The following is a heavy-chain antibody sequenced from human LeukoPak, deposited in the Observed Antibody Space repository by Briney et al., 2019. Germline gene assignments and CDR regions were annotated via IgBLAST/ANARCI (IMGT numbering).Heavy chain of an antibody. Sequence: GGSLRLSCAASGFTFSSYGMSWVRQAPGKGLEWVSAISGSGGSTYYADSVKGRFTISRDNSKNTLYLQMNSLRAEDTAVYYCAKDHEVVVAAADYWGQGTLVTVSS. J-gene: IGHJ4*02. D-gene: IGHD2-15*01. CDR3: AKDHEVVVAAADY. CDR2: ISGSGGST. CDR1: GFTFSSYG. V-gene: IGHV3-23*01.